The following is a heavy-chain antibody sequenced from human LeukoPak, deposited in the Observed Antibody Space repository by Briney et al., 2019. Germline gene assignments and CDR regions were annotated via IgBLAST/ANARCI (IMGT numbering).Heavy chain of an antibody. CDR2: VYYTGST. D-gene: IGHD5-12*01. CDR3: AKDGGGGYVTDWYFDL. V-gene: IGHV4-59*01. J-gene: IGHJ2*01. Sequence: PSETLSLTCTVSGGSISTYYWSWIRQPPGKGLEWIGYVYYTGSTNYNPSLKSRVTISVDTSKNQFSLKLSSVTAADTAVYYCAKDGGGGYVTDWYFDLWGRGTLVPVSS. CDR1: GGSISTYY.